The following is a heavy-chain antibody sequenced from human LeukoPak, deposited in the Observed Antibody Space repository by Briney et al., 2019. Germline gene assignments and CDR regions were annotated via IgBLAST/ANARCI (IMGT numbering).Heavy chain of an antibody. V-gene: IGHV1-18*01. Sequence: ASVKVSCKASGGTFSSYAISWVRQAPGQGLEWMGWISAYNGNTNYAQKLQGRVTMTTDTSTSTAYMELRSLRSDDTAVYYCARDFSRLMATIPFDYWGQGTLVTVSS. CDR1: GGTFSSYA. D-gene: IGHD5-24*01. CDR2: ISAYNGNT. J-gene: IGHJ4*02. CDR3: ARDFSRLMATIPFDY.